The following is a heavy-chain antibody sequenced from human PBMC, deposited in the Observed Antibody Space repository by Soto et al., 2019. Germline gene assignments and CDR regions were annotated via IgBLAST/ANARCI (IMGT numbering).Heavy chain of an antibody. V-gene: IGHV3-30*18. D-gene: IGHD3-16*01. CDR3: AKEGCPGRTGWATRYRYDC. J-gene: IGHJ4*02. CDR1: GFAFSTYG. Sequence: QVQLVESGGGVVQPGGSLRLSCAASGFAFSTYGMHWVRQAPGKGLEWLAVISYDGSIDYYADSVKGRFTISRDNPKNTLYLQMNSLRPDDTALYFCAKEGCPGRTGWATRYRYDCWGQGTLVTVSS. CDR2: ISYDGSID.